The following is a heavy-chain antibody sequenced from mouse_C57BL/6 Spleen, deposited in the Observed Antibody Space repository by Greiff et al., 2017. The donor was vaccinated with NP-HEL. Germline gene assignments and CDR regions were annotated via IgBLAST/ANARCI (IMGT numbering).Heavy chain of an antibody. CDR2: ISYDGSN. Sequence: VQLQQSGPGLVKPSQSLSLTCSVTGYSITSGYYWNWIRQFPGNKLEWMGYISYDGSNNYNPSLKNRISFTRDTSKNQFVLKLNSVTTEDTATYYCARDLYYGGDWGQGTTLTVSS. CDR3: ARDLYYGGD. CDR1: GYSITSGYY. J-gene: IGHJ2*01. V-gene: IGHV3-6*01. D-gene: IGHD1-1*01.